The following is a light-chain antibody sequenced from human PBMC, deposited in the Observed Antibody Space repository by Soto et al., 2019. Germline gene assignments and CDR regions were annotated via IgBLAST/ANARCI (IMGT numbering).Light chain of an antibody. CDR3: MQRIEFPLT. Sequence: DIVMTQTPLSLPVTPGEPASISCMSSQSLLDSDDGNTYLDWYLQKPGQSPQLLIYTVSYRASGVPDRFSGSGSGTDFTLKISRVEAEDVGVYYCMQRIEFPLTFGGGTKVDIK. CDR1: QSLLDSDDGNTY. V-gene: IGKV2-40*01. J-gene: IGKJ4*01. CDR2: TVS.